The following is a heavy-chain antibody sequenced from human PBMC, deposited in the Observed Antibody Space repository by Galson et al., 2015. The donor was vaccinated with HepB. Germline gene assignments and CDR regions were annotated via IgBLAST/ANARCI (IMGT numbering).Heavy chain of an antibody. J-gene: IGHJ5*02. D-gene: IGHD3-10*01. CDR2: INTNTGNP. Sequence: SVKVSCKASGYTFTSYAMNWVRQAPGQGLEWMGWINTNTGNPTYAQGFTGRFVFSLDTSVSTAYLQISSLKAEDTAVYYCARSRWVRGVTPPGWFDPWGQGTLVTVSS. V-gene: IGHV7-4-1*02. CDR3: ARSRWVRGVTPPGWFDP. CDR1: GYTFTSYA.